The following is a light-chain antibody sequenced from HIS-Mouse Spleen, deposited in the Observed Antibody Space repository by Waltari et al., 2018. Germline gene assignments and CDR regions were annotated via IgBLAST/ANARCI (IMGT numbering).Light chain of an antibody. Sequence: QSALTQPASVSGSPGQSITISCTGTSSDVVSSNLVSWYQQHPGKAPKLMIYEGSKRPSGVSNRFSGSKSGNTASLTISGLQAEDEADYYCCSYAGSSTLVFGGGTKLTVL. CDR2: EGS. V-gene: IGLV2-23*01. CDR1: SSDVVSSNL. CDR3: CSYAGSSTLV. J-gene: IGLJ3*02.